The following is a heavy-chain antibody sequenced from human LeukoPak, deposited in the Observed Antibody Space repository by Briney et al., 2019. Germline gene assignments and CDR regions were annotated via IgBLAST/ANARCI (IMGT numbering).Heavy chain of an antibody. CDR1: GGSISSSSYY. V-gene: IGHV4-39*01. CDR2: IYYSGST. Sequence: PSETLSLTCTVSGGSISSSSYYWGWIRQPPGKGLEWIGSIYYSGSTYYNPSLKSRVTISVDTSKNQFSLKLSSVTAADTAVYYCARLPAVDTAMVDYYYYGMDVWGQGTTVTVSS. D-gene: IGHD5-18*01. CDR3: ARLPAVDTAMVDYYYYGMDV. J-gene: IGHJ6*02.